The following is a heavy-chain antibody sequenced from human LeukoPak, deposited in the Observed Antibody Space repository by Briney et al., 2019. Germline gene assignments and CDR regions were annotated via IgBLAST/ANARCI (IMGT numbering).Heavy chain of an antibody. CDR2: IYYSGTT. CDR3: ARVGPGSGYGS. D-gene: IGHD5-12*01. CDR1: GGSISSSSYY. Sequence: PSETLSLTCTVSGGSISSSSYYWGWIRQPPGKGLEWIGSIYYSGTTYYNPSLKSRVTISVDTSKNQFSLKLSSVTAADTAVYYCARVGPGSGYGSWGQGTLVTVSS. J-gene: IGHJ5*02. V-gene: IGHV4-39*01.